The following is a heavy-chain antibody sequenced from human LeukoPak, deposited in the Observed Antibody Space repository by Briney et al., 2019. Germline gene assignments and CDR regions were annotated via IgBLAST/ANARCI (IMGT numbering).Heavy chain of an antibody. CDR3: AKDWFGELYDAFDI. CDR1: GFTFSSYR. Sequence: SGGSLRLSCAASGFTFSSYRMHWVRQAPGKGLEWAAVISYDGSNKYYADSVKGRFTISRDNSKNTLYLQMNSLRAEDTAVYYCAKDWFGELYDAFDIWGQGTMVTVSS. D-gene: IGHD3-10*01. CDR2: ISYDGSNK. J-gene: IGHJ3*02. V-gene: IGHV3-30*18.